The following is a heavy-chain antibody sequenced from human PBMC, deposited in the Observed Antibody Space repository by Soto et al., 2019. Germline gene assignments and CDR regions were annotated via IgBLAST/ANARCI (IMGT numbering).Heavy chain of an antibody. D-gene: IGHD6-13*01. CDR3: ARDYSSSWNYYYYYGMDV. CDR1: GGSISSYY. CDR2: IYTSGST. Sequence: SETLSLTCTVSGGSISSYYCSWIRQPAGKGLEWIGRIYTSGSTNYNPSLKSRVTMSVDTSKNQFSLKLSSVTAADTAVYYCARDYSSSWNYYYYYGMDVWGQGTTVTVSS. V-gene: IGHV4-4*07. J-gene: IGHJ6*02.